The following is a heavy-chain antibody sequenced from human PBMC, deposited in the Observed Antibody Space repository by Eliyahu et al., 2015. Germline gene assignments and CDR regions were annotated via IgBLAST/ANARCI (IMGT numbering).Heavy chain of an antibody. V-gene: IGHV3-53*01. J-gene: IGHJ6*02. CDR2: IYSGGST. D-gene: IGHD4-17*01. CDR3: ARDRDYGDYHYYYYGMDV. CDR1: GFTVXSXX. Sequence: EVQLVESGGGLIQPGGSLRLSCAASGFTVXSXXMXWVRQAPGKGLEWVSVIYSGGSTYYADSVKGRFTISRDNSKNTLYLQMNSLRAEDTAVYYCARDRDYGDYHYYYYGMDVWGQGTTVTVSS.